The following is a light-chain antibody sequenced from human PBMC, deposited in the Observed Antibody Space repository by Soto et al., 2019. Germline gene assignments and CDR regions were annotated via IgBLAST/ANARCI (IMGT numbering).Light chain of an antibody. J-gene: IGKJ1*01. CDR2: AAS. CDR3: QQCTNWLWT. Sequence: ENGLKKASTPLAFAPGERTSLFFRARQNVTNYLAWYQQKPGQAPRLLIYAASNRATGIPARFGGSGSATDFTLTISSLEPEDFAVYYCQQCTNWLWTFGQGTKVEIK. V-gene: IGKV3-11*01. CDR1: QNVTNY.